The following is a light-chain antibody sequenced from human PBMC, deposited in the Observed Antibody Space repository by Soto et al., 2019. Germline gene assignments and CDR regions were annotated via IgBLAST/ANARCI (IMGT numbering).Light chain of an antibody. CDR1: QTVSSTY. J-gene: IGKJ1*01. Sequence: ETVLTQSPATLSLSPGETAILSCRASQTVSSTYLAWYQHKPGRAPRLLIDGASSRAAGIPDRFSGSGSGTDFTLTISRLEPEDLAVYYCQQYDHLVTFGQGTKVDIK. V-gene: IGKV3-20*01. CDR3: QQYDHLVT. CDR2: GAS.